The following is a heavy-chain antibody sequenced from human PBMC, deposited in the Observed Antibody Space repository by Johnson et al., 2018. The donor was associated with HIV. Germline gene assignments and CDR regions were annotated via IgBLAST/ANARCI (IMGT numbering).Heavy chain of an antibody. CDR3: AKVAVLFRAARPGAFDI. D-gene: IGHD6-6*01. Sequence: VQLVESGGGLVQPGRSLRLSCAASGFTFDAYPMHWVRQAPGKGLEWVSGLSWNRGRIGYADSVKGRFTISRDNAKTSLYLQMNSLRAEDTALYYCAKVAVLFRAARPGAFDIWGQGTMVTVSS. CDR1: GFTFDAYP. J-gene: IGHJ3*02. CDR2: LSWNRGRI. V-gene: IGHV3-9*01.